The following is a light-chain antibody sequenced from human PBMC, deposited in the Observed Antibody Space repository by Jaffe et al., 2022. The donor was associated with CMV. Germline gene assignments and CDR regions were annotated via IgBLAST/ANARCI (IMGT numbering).Light chain of an antibody. V-gene: IGLV2-8*01. Sequence: QSALTQPPSASGSPGQSVTISCTGTSSDVGGYNYVSWYQQRPGKAPKLMIYEVIKRPSGVPDRFSASKSGNTASLTVSGLQAEDEAEYYCSSYAGRNNVVFGGGTKLTVL. CDR1: SSDVGGYNY. J-gene: IGLJ2*01. CDR2: EVI. CDR3: SSYAGRNNVV.